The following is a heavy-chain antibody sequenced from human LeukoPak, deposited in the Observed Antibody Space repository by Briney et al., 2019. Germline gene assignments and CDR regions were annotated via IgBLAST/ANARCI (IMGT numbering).Heavy chain of an antibody. Sequence: GGSLRLSCAASGFTFSDYYMSWIRQAPGKGLEWVSYISSSGSTIYYADSVKGRFTFSRDNSKNLLYLQMNSLRAEDTAVYYCARGQWLVRGVYFDYWGQGTLVSVSS. CDR1: GFTFSDYY. D-gene: IGHD6-19*01. CDR3: ARGQWLVRGVYFDY. J-gene: IGHJ4*02. CDR2: ISSSGSTI. V-gene: IGHV3-11*04.